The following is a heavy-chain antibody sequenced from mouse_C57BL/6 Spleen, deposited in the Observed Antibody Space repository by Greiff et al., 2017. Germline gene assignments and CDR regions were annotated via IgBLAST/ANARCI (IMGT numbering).Heavy chain of an antibody. CDR3: SRDRDTLGYVDAMDY. J-gene: IGHJ4*01. Sequence: EVKLMESEGGLVQPGSSMKLSCTASGFNFSDSYMAWVRQVPEKGLEWVANINDDGSSTYSLDSLKSRFIISRDNAKNILYLQMSSMKSEDTATYYCSRDRDTLGYVDAMDYWGQGTSVTVSS. V-gene: IGHV5-16*01. CDR1: GFNFSDSY. CDR2: INDDGSST. D-gene: IGHD3-2*02.